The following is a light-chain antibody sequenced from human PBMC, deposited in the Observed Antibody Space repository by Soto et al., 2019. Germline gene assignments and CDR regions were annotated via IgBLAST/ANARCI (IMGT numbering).Light chain of an antibody. V-gene: IGKV1-5*03. CDR2: KAS. CDR1: QSISSW. J-gene: IGKJ1*01. Sequence: DIQMTQSPSTLSASVGDRVTITCRASQSISSWLNWYQQKPGQAPQLLIYKASIVESGVPSRFSGSGSGTEFTLTISSLQPDDFATSYCQQYVFFSTFGQGTRVEIK. CDR3: QQYVFFST.